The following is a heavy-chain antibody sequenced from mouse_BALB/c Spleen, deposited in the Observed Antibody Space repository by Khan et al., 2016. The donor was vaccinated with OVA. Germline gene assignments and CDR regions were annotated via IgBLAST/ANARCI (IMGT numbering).Heavy chain of an antibody. CDR3: ARQSYSDDFTY. V-gene: IGHV2-2*01. D-gene: IGHD2-12*01. J-gene: IGHJ3*01. Sequence: QVQLQQPGPGLVQPSQSLSITCTVSGFSLTTYGIHWVRQSPGKGLEWLGVIWSGGSTDYNAPFISRLNISQDNSKSQVFFKMNSLQADDNAIYYCARQSYSDDFTYWGQGTLVTVSA. CDR2: IWSGGST. CDR1: GFSLTTYG.